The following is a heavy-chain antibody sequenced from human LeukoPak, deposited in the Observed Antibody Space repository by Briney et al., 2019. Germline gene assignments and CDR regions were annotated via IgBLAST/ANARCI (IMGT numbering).Heavy chain of an antibody. J-gene: IGHJ4*02. CDR3: AMGSEAGTWFDY. CDR2: IYHSGST. CDR1: GGSIRSSYYY. V-gene: IGHV4-39*07. Sequence: SETLSLTCTVSGGSIRSSYYYWGWIRQPPGKGLEWIGSIYHSGSTNYNPSLKSRVTISVDKSKNQFSLKLSSVTAADTAVYYCAMGSEAGTWFDYWGQGTLVTVSS. D-gene: IGHD6-13*01.